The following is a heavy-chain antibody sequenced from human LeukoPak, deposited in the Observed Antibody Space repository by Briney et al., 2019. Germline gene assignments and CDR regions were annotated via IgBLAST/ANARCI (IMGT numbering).Heavy chain of an antibody. D-gene: IGHD3-3*01. V-gene: IGHV4-31*03. CDR3: ARGGYDFWSGYSNDAFDI. CDR2: IYYSGST. Sequence: SETLSLTCTVSGDSISSGAYYWSWIRQHPGKGLEWMGYIYYSGSTDYNPSLRSRVTISVDKSNKQFSLKLSSVTAADTAVYYCARGGYDFWSGYSNDAFDIWGQGTMVTVSS. J-gene: IGHJ3*02. CDR1: GDSISSGAYY.